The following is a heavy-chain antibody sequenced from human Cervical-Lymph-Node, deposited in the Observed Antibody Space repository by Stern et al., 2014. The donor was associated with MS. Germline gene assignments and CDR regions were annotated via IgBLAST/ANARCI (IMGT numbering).Heavy chain of an antibody. J-gene: IGHJ4*02. V-gene: IGHV4-59*08. Sequence: QVQLQESGPGLVKPSETLSLTCAVSGGSISSRYWGWIRQPPGKGLEWIGLISHSGDTKYNPSLKSRVTLSLDTSKNQFSLKVPSVTAADTAVYYCARLSTAVDFWGQGTLVTVSS. CDR3: ARLSTAVDF. CDR1: GGSISSRY. CDR2: ISHSGDT.